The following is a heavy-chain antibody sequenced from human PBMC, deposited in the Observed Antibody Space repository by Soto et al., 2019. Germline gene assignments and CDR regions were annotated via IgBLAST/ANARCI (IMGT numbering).Heavy chain of an antibody. V-gene: IGHV4-59*01. CDR2: ISFSGAT. Sequence: SETLSLTCTVSGVSITSYFWSWIRQTPGKGLDWIGSISFSGATYSNPSLKGRAALSVDTSENHLSLTLNSVTSADTAVYFCAKDRRDDYKRYFEFWGQGTQVTVSS. J-gene: IGHJ4*02. CDR1: GVSITSYF. CDR3: AKDRRDDYKRYFEF. D-gene: IGHD4-4*01.